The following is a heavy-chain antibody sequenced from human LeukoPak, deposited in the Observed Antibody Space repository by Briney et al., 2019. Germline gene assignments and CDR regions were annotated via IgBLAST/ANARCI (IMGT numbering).Heavy chain of an antibody. CDR3: ARTYYDFWNGNWFDP. CDR1: GYTFTSYG. J-gene: IGHJ5*02. V-gene: IGHV1-18*01. D-gene: IGHD3-3*01. Sequence: GASVKVSCKASGYTFTSYGISWVRQAPGQGLEWMGWISAYNGNTNYAQKLQGRVTMTTDTSTSTAYMELRSLRSDDTAVYYCARTYYDFWNGNWFDPWGQGTLVTVSS. CDR2: ISAYNGNT.